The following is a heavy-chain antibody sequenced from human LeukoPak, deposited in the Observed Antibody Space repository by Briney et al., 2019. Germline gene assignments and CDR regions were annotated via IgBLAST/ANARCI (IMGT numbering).Heavy chain of an antibody. Sequence: GGSLRLSCSASGFTFSNYAMHWVRQAPGKGLEYVSAISSNGGSTYYADSPKGRFTISRDNSKNTLYLQMSSLRAEDTAVYYCVKDYDSSGYYSSCDYWGQGTLVTVSS. D-gene: IGHD3-22*01. CDR1: GFTFSNYA. CDR2: ISSNGGST. V-gene: IGHV3-64D*09. CDR3: VKDYDSSGYYSSCDY. J-gene: IGHJ4*02.